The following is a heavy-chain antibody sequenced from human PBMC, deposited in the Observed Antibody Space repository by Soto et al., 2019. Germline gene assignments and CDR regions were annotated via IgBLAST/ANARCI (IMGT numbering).Heavy chain of an antibody. J-gene: IGHJ6*02. CDR2: NYYSGIT. CDR1: GGSISSGGYY. CDR3: ARGSSIAGLYYGMDV. Sequence: PSETLSLTCTVSGGSISSGGYYWTWIRQHPGKGLEWIGYNYYSGITNYNPSLKSRVTISLDTSKNQFSLKLSSVTAADTAVYYCARGSSIAGLYYGMDVWGQGTTVTVSS. D-gene: IGHD6-6*01. V-gene: IGHV4-31*03.